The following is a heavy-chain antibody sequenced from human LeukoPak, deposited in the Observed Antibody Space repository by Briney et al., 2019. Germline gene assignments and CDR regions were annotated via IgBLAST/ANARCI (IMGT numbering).Heavy chain of an antibody. CDR3: ARMEGAAAGYDFDY. CDR1: GYTFTSYD. Sequence: EASVKVSCKASGYTFTSYDMNWVRQATGQGLEWMGLMNPNSGNTGYAQKFQGRVTMTRNTSISTVYMELSSLRSEDTAVYYCARMEGAAAGYDFDYWGQGTLVPVSS. J-gene: IGHJ4*02. V-gene: IGHV1-8*01. CDR2: MNPNSGNT. D-gene: IGHD6-13*01.